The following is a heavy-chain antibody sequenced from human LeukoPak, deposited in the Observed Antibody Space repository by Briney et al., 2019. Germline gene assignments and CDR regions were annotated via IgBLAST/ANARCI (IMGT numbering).Heavy chain of an antibody. J-gene: IGHJ6*03. V-gene: IGHV4-34*01. CDR1: GGSFSGYY. Sequence: SETLSLTCTVYGGSFSGYYWSWIRQPPGKGLEWIGEMNHSGSTNYNPSLKSRVTISVDTSKNQFSLKLSSVTAADTAVYYCARRLGRKFGERFYYYHYMDVWGKGTTVTISS. D-gene: IGHD3-10*01. CDR2: MNHSGST. CDR3: ARRLGRKFGERFYYYHYMDV.